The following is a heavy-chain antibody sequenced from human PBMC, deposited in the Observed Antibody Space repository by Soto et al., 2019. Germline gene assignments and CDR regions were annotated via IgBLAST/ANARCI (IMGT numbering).Heavy chain of an antibody. CDR3: ARASLPDIVVVVAAKNFDY. J-gene: IGHJ4*02. D-gene: IGHD2-15*01. Sequence: PSETLSLTCAVYGGSFSGYYWSWIGQPPGKGLEWIGEINHSGSTNYNPSLKSRVTISVDTSKNQFSLKLSSVTAADTAVYYCARASLPDIVVVVAAKNFDYWGQGTLVTVSS. CDR2: INHSGST. V-gene: IGHV4-34*01. CDR1: GGSFSGYY.